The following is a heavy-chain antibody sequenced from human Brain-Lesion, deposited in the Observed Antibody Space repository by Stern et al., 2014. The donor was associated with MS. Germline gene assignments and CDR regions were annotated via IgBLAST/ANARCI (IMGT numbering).Heavy chain of an antibody. CDR1: GGSIKSGSHY. CDR3: ARESRQLIVIQYYSYGMDV. Sequence: VQLVESAPGLVKPSQTLSLTCTVSGGSIKSGSHYWNWIRQPAGKGLEXIGLISASGTTDFNPSLRTRVTMSIDTPNNQLSPQLYSVTAADTAVYYCARESRQLIVIQYYSYGMDVWGQGTTVTVSS. V-gene: IGHV4-61*02. J-gene: IGHJ6*02. D-gene: IGHD2-21*01. CDR2: ISASGTT.